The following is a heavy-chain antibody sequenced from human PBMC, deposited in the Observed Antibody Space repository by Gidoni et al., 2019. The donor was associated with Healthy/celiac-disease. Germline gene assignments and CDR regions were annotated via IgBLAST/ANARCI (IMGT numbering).Heavy chain of an antibody. CDR3: ARRDSSGWYGFSDFDY. Sequence: QVQLVQSGAAVKKPGASVKVSCKASGYTFTSYDSNWVRQATGQGLEWMGWVNPNSGNTGYAQKFQGRVTMTRNTSISTAYMELSSLRSEDTAVYYCARRDSSGWYGFSDFDYWGQGTLVTVSS. CDR2: VNPNSGNT. V-gene: IGHV1-8*01. J-gene: IGHJ4*02. D-gene: IGHD6-19*01. CDR1: GYTFTSYD.